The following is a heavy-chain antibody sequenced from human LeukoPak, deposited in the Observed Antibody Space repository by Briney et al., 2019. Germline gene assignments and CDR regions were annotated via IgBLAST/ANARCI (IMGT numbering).Heavy chain of an antibody. D-gene: IGHD3-22*01. CDR2: IYYSGST. J-gene: IGHJ4*02. V-gene: IGHV4-61*01. Sequence: SETLSLTCTVSGGSVSSGSYYWSWIRQPPGKGLEWIGYIYYSGSTNYNPSLKSRVTISVDTSKNQFSLKLSSVTAADTAVYYCASRDYYDSSGYYLWGQGTLVTVSS. CDR3: ASRDYYDSSGYYL. CDR1: GGSVSSGSYY.